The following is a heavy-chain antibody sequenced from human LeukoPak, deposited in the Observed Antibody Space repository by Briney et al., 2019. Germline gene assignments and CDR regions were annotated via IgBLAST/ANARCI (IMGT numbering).Heavy chain of an antibody. CDR3: ASTSSGWYEGKYYFDY. CDR1: GGTFSSYA. J-gene: IGHJ4*02. V-gene: IGHV1-69*13. CDR2: IIPIFGTA. D-gene: IGHD6-19*01. Sequence: ASVKVSCKASGGTFSSYAISWVRQAPGQGLEWMGGIIPIFGTANYAQKFQGRVTITADESTSTAYMELSSLRSEDTAVYYCASTSSGWYEGKYYFDYWGQGTLVTVSS.